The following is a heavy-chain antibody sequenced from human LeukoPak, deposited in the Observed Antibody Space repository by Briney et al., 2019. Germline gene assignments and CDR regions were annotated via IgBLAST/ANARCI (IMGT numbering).Heavy chain of an antibody. CDR1: GFTFSGSV. J-gene: IGHJ4*02. CDR2: IRSKANSYAT. CDR3: TRLWGDCGGDCYSHDF. V-gene: IGHV3-73*01. Sequence: GGSLRLSCAASGFTFSGSVMHWVRQASGRGLEWVGRIRSKANSYATAYAASVKGRFTIARDDSKNTAYLQMNSLRTEDTAVYYCTRLWGDCGGDCYSHDFWGQGTLVTVSS. D-gene: IGHD2-21*02.